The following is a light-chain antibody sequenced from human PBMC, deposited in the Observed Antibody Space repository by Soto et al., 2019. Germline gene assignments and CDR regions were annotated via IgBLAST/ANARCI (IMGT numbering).Light chain of an antibody. CDR2: KVS. CDR3: SSYAGSNIWV. V-gene: IGLV2-8*01. J-gene: IGLJ2*01. CDR1: SSDVGGYNY. Sequence: QSVLTQPPSASGSPGQSVTISCTGTSSDVGGYNYVSWYQQHPGKAPKLMIYKVSQRPSGVPDRFSGSKSGNTASLTVSGLQAEDEADYYCSSYAGSNIWVFGGGTKLTVL.